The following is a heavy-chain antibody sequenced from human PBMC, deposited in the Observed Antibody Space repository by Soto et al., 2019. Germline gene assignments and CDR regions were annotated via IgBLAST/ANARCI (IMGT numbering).Heavy chain of an antibody. V-gene: IGHV3-23*01. CDR1: GFTFSSYA. CDR3: ANGPGGYYYYXMDV. J-gene: IGHJ6*03. Sequence: PGGSLRLSCAASGFTFSSYAMSWVRQAPGKGLEWVSAISGSGGSTYYADSVKGRFTISRDNSKNTLYLQMNSLRAEDTAVYYCANGPGGYYYYXMDVWGKGTTVTVSS. CDR2: ISGSGGST. D-gene: IGHD3-16*01.